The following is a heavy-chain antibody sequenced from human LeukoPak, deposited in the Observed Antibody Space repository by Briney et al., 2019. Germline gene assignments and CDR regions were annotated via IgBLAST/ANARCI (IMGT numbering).Heavy chain of an antibody. Sequence: PSETLSLTCTVSGGSISSYYGTWIRQPTGKGLEWIGYIHYSGSTNYNPSLKSRVTISVYTSKNQFSLKLSSVTAADTAVYYCARQGRGYGGNSDYWGQGTLVTVSS. CDR2: IHYSGST. CDR3: ARQGRGYGGNSDY. V-gene: IGHV4-59*08. J-gene: IGHJ4*02. CDR1: GGSISSYY. D-gene: IGHD4-23*01.